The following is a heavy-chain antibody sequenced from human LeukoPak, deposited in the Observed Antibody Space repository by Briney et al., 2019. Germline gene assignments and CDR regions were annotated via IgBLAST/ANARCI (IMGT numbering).Heavy chain of an antibody. CDR3: RAAADLNDY. Sequence: GGSLRLSCAASGFTFSGSAMHWFRQASGKGREWLGRIRSKADSYTTAYAASVKGRFIVSRDDSTNTAYLQMNSLKTEDTAVYYCRAAADLNDYWGQGTLVTVSS. D-gene: IGHD6-13*01. CDR2: IRSKADSYTT. J-gene: IGHJ4*02. V-gene: IGHV3-73*01. CDR1: GFTFSGSA.